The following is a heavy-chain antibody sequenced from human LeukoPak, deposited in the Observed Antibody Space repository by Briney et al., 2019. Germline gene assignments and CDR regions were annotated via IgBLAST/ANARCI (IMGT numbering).Heavy chain of an antibody. V-gene: IGHV3-48*04. CDR3: ARELDAFDI. Sequence: GGSLRLSCAASGFTFTSYSMNWVSQAPGKGLEWVSYISSSGSTIYYADSVKGRFTISRDNANNSLYLQMNSLRAEDTAVYYCARELDAFDIWGQGTMVTVSS. J-gene: IGHJ3*02. CDR2: ISSSGSTI. CDR1: GFTFTSYS.